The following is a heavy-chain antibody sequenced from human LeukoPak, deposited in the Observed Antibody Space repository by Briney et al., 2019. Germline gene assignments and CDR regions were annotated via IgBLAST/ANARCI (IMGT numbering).Heavy chain of an antibody. D-gene: IGHD3-10*01. CDR2: IYYSGST. CDR1: GGSISSYY. CDR3: AGTYYYGSGSYWGPGYYYMDV. J-gene: IGHJ6*03. V-gene: IGHV4-59*01. Sequence: SETLSLTCTVSGGSISSYYWSWLRPPPGKGLEWIGYIYYSGSTNYNPSLKSRVTISVDTSKNQFSLKLSSVTAADTAVYYCAGTYYYGSGSYWGPGYYYMDVWGKGTTVTISS.